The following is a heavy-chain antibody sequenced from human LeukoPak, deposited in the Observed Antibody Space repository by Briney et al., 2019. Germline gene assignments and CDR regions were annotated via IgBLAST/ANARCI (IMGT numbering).Heavy chain of an antibody. CDR1: GFTFSSYA. D-gene: IGHD1-26*01. Sequence: GGSLRLSCTASGFTFSSYAMSWVRQAPGKGLERVSVISGSGGSTYYADSVKGRFTISRDNHKNTLYLQMNSLRDKDTAVYYCAKRPLVGATTFDYWGQGTLVTVSS. J-gene: IGHJ4*02. CDR2: ISGSGGST. V-gene: IGHV3-23*01. CDR3: AKRPLVGATTFDY.